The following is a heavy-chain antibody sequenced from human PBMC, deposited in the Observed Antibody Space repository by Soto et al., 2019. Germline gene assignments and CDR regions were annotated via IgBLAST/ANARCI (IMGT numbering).Heavy chain of an antibody. Sequence: ASVKVSCKASGYTFTSYAMHWVRQAPGQRLEWMGWINAGNGNTKYSQKFQGRVTITRDTSASTAYMELSSLRSEDTAVYYCARDPVVVVPAAIHYYYGMDVWGQGTTVTVSS. V-gene: IGHV1-3*01. D-gene: IGHD2-2*01. CDR2: INAGNGNT. CDR1: GYTFTSYA. CDR3: ARDPVVVVPAAIHYYYGMDV. J-gene: IGHJ6*02.